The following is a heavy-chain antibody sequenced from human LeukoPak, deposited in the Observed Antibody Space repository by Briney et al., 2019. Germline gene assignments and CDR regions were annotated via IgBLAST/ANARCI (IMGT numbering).Heavy chain of an antibody. CDR2: INSDGSDT. CDR1: GFTFSTYW. D-gene: IGHD3-22*01. CDR3: ARDRNYYGSRGYYGIDY. Sequence: GGSLRLSCAASGFTFSTYWVHWVRQGPGKGLVWVSRINSDGSDTDYAESVKGRFTISRDNAKNTLYLQMNSLRAEDTAVYYCARDRNYYGSRGYYGIDYWGQGTLVTVSS. J-gene: IGHJ4*02. V-gene: IGHV3-74*01.